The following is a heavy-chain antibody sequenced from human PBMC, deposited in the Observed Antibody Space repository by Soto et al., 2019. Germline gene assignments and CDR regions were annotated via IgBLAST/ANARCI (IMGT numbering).Heavy chain of an antibody. CDR3: ATSAPHTLANYYDSSGPRY. D-gene: IGHD3-22*01. J-gene: IGHJ4*02. CDR2: IIPIFGTA. CDR1: GGTFSSYA. Sequence: SVKVSCKASGGTFSSYAISWVRQAPGQGLEWMGGIIPIFGTANYAQKSQGRVTITADKSTSTAYMELSSLRSEDTAVYYCATSAPHTLANYYDSSGPRYWGQGTLVTVSS. V-gene: IGHV1-69*06.